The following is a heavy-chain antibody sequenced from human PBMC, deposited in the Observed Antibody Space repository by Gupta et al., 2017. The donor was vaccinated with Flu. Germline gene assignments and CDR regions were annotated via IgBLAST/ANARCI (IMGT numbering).Heavy chain of an antibody. CDR1: GFTFSNYW. CDR3: VRDRNWGDGYNLSK. V-gene: IGHV3-74*01. CDR2: INTDGSST. D-gene: IGHD5-12*01. Sequence: EVQLVESGGGLVQPGGSLRLSCEASGFTFSNYWMHWVRQAPGKGLVWVSRINTDGSSTTYADSVKGRFTISRDNAKNTLYLQMNSLRAEDMAVYYCVRDRNWGDGYNLSKWGQGTLVTVSS. J-gene: IGHJ4*02.